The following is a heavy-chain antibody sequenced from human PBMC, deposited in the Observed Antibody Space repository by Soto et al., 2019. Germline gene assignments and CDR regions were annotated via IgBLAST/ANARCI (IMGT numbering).Heavy chain of an antibody. V-gene: IGHV1-69*13. J-gene: IGHJ4*02. CDR3: ASSITIFGGYFDY. Sequence: SVKVSCKASGGTFSSYAISWVRQAPGQGLEWMGGIIPIFGTANYAQKFQGRVTITADESTSTAYMELSSLRSEDTAVYYCASSITIFGGYFDYWGQGPWSPSPQ. D-gene: IGHD3-3*01. CDR1: GGTFSSYA. CDR2: IIPIFGTA.